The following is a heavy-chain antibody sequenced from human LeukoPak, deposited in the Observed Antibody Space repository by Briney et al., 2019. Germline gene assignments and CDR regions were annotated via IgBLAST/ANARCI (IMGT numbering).Heavy chain of an antibody. CDR2: INPNSGGT. V-gene: IGHV1-2*06. CDR1: GYTFTGYY. CDR3: ARDRGYFDWLLEIRGSSFDP. D-gene: IGHD3-9*01. Sequence: ASVKVSCKASGYTFTGYYMHWVRQAPGQGLEWMGRINPNSGGTNYAQKFQGRVTMTRDTSISTAYMELSRLRSDDTAVYYCARDRGYFDWLLEIRGSSFDPWGQGTLVTVSS. J-gene: IGHJ5*02.